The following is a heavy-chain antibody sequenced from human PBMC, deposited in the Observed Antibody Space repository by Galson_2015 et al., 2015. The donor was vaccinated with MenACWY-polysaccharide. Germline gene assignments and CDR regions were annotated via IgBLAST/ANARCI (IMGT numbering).Heavy chain of an antibody. J-gene: IGHJ4*02. CDR1: GFTFSSYW. CDR3: ASEAVAGTVDY. V-gene: IGHV3-7*01. Sequence: FLRLSCAASGFTFSSYWMSWVRQAPGKGLEWVANIKQDGSEKYYVDSVKGRFTISRDNAKNSLYLQMNSLRAEDTAVYYCASEAVAGTVDYWGQGTLVTVSS. CDR2: IKQDGSEK. D-gene: IGHD6-19*01.